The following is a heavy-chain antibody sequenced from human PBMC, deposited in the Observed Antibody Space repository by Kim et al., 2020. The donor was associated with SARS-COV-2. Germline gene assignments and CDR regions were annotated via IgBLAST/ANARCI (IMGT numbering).Heavy chain of an antibody. CDR1: GFTFSTNG. D-gene: IGHD6-13*01. CDR3: VKDVRAESAAFES. V-gene: IGHV3-30*02. Sequence: GGSLRLSCGASGFTFSTNGMHWVRQAPGKGPEWVAVVRNDGSKKFYADSVKGRFTISRDNSRNTVHLEMNSLRAEDTAMYYCVKDVRAESAAFESLGQGTLVTVSS. CDR2: VRNDGSKK. J-gene: IGHJ4*02.